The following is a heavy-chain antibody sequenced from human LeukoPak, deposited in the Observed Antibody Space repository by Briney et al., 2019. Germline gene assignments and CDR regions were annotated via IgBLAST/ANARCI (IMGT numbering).Heavy chain of an antibody. CDR2: INHSGST. CDR1: GGSFSGYY. V-gene: IGHV4-34*01. D-gene: IGHD3-10*01. Sequence: SETLSLTCAVYGGSFSGYYWSWIRQPPGKGLEWIGEINHSGSTNYNPSLKSRVTISVDPAKNQFSLELSSVTAADTAVYYCARGYGEFDYWGQGTLVTVPS. J-gene: IGHJ4*02. CDR3: ARGYGEFDY.